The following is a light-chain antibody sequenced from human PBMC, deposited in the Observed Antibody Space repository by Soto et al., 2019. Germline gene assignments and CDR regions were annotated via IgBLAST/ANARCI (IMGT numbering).Light chain of an antibody. Sequence: DIQMTQSPSTLSASVGDRVTITCRASQSISSWLAWYQQKPGKAPKLLIYKASSLESGVPSRFSGSGSGTEFTLTISSLQPDDFATYYYQQYKSYSPYTFGQGTKLEIK. J-gene: IGKJ2*01. V-gene: IGKV1-5*03. CDR3: QQYKSYSPYT. CDR2: KAS. CDR1: QSISSW.